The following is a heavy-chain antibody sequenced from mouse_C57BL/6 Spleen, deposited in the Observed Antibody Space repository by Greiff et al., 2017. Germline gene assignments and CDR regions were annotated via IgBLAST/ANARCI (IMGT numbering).Heavy chain of an antibody. J-gene: IGHJ4*01. CDR3: ARGRTTVVARYAMDY. CDR1: GYTFTSYW. D-gene: IGHD1-1*01. V-gene: IGHV1-53*01. CDR2: INPSNGGT. Sequence: QVQLQQSGTELVKPGASVKLSCKASGYTFTSYWMHWVKQRPGQGLEWIGNINPSNGGTNYNEKFKSKATLTVDKSSSTAYMQLSSLTSEDSAVYYCARGRTTVVARYAMDYWGQGTSVTVSS.